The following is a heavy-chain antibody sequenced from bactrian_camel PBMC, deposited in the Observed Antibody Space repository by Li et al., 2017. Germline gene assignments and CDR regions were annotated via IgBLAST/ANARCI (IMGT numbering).Heavy chain of an antibody. CDR1: GNTYSMYC. CDR2: ISPGDVSR. Sequence: VQLVESGGGSVQAGGSLRLSCAASGNTYSMYCMGWFRQVPEKAEREGVAHISPGDVSRYYADSVKGRFTISHVNSNNTLHLQMTDLKPEDTGVYYCASVLKWFGPPLDERGYQYWGQGTQVTVS. D-gene: IGHD3*01. CDR3: ASVLKWFGPPLDERGYQY. J-gene: IGHJ4*01. V-gene: IGHV3S54*01.